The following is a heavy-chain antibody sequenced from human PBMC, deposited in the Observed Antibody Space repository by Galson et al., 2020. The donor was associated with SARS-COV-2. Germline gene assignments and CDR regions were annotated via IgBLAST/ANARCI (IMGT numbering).Heavy chain of an antibody. Sequence: SVTVSCKASGGTFSSYAINWVRQAPGQGLEWMGGIIPIFGSASYAQKLQGRVTITADKSTSTAYMELSSLRSEDTALYYCARAGEGVAAPFFDYWGQGTLVTVSS. V-gene: IGHV1-69*06. D-gene: IGHD2-15*01. CDR3: ARAGEGVAAPFFDY. CDR2: IIPIFGSA. J-gene: IGHJ4*02. CDR1: GGTFSSYA.